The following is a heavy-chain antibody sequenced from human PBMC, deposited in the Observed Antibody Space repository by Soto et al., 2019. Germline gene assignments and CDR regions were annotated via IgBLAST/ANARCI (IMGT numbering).Heavy chain of an antibody. V-gene: IGHV4-38-2*02. CDR1: GSSISSGSY. Sequence: PSETLSLTCNVSGSSISSGSYWWWIRQPPGKGPEWIASIYHGGTTFYNPSLNSGVTISVDTAKNQCSRKLSSVAAAETALYYCARDRIDFWSGYAGLFDYWGQGTLVTAAS. J-gene: IGHJ4*02. CDR2: IYHGGTT. D-gene: IGHD3-3*01. CDR3: ARDRIDFWSGYAGLFDY.